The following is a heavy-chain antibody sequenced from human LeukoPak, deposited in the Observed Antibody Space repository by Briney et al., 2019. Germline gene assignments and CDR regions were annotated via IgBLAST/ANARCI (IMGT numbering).Heavy chain of an antibody. V-gene: IGHV3-11*04. J-gene: IGHJ4*02. D-gene: IGHD2-8*02. CDR3: ASYLYWWSDLGY. Sequence: PGGSLRLSCAASGFTFSDYYMSWIRQAPGKGLEWVSYMSSSGSTISYADSVKGRFTISRDNAKNSLYLQMNSLRVEDTAVYYCASYLYWWSDLGYWGQGTLVTVSS. CDR2: MSSSGSTI. CDR1: GFTFSDYY.